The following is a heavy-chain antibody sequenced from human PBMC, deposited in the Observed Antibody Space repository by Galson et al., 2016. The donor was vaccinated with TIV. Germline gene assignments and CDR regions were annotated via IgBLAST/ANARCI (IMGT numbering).Heavy chain of an antibody. V-gene: IGHV3-23*01. CDR1: GFRFNSYA. Sequence: SLRLSCAASGFRFNSYAMNWVRQAPGKGLEWVSSIGGTGGSTYYADSVKGRFTISRDSYKDTVYLQMNSPGAEDTAIYFCAKDRQWIPSSLDYWGQGILVTVSS. J-gene: IGHJ4*02. CDR3: AKDRQWIPSSLDY. CDR2: IGGTGGST. D-gene: IGHD5-18*01.